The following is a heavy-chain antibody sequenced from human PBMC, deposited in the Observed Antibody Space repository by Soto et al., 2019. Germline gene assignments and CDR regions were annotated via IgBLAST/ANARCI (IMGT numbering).Heavy chain of an antibody. CDR1: GFTFSNYA. CDR2: IFAGDGST. D-gene: IGHD3-10*01. Sequence: PGGPLRLSCAPSGFTFSNYAMFWVRQAPGKGLEWVSTIFAGDGSTYYADSVKGRFTISRDNSKNILFLQMDSLRAEDTAVYFCAKDLIRGDGYIDFDYWGQGTLVTVSS. V-gene: IGHV3-23*01. CDR3: AKDLIRGDGYIDFDY. J-gene: IGHJ4*02.